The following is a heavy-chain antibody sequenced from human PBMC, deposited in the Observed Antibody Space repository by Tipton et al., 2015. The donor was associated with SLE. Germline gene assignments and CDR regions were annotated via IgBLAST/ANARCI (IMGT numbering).Heavy chain of an antibody. CDR2: IYYRGNT. V-gene: IGHV4-39*07. D-gene: IGHD2-15*01. CDR3: ARGSVVADDF. CDR1: GGSISSSSYY. J-gene: IGHJ4*02. Sequence: TLSLTCTVSGGSISSSSYYWGWIRQPPGKGLEWSGSIYYRGNTYYNPALKSRVTISLDTSKNQFSLKLTSVTAADTAVYYCARGSVVADDFWGQGTLVTVSS.